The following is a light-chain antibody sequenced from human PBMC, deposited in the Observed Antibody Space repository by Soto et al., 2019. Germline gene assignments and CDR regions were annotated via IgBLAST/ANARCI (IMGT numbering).Light chain of an antibody. Sequence: AIQMTQSPSSLSASVGDRVTITCRASQAIGNALGWYQQIPGKAPKLLIYAAPRLHSGVPSKFSGSGSGSDFTLTISSLQPEDFATYYCLQNYRSPWTFGHGTKVQLK. CDR1: QAIGNA. CDR2: AAP. CDR3: LQNYRSPWT. J-gene: IGKJ1*01. V-gene: IGKV1-6*01.